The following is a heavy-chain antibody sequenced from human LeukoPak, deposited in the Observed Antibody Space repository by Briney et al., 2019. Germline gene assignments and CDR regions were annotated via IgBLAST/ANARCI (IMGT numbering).Heavy chain of an antibody. J-gene: IGHJ4*02. Sequence: SSETLSLTCTVSGGSISSYYWSWIRQPPVKGLEWIGYIYYIGSTNYNPSLKSRVTISVDTSKNQFSLKLSSVTAADTAVYYCARHSDYYYDSSGYQAYWGQGTVVTVSS. CDR1: GGSISSYY. CDR3: ARHSDYYYDSSGYQAY. V-gene: IGHV4-59*08. CDR2: IYYIGST. D-gene: IGHD3-22*01.